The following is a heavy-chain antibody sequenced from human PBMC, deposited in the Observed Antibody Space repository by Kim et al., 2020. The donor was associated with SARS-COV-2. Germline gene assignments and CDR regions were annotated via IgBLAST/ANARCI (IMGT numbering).Heavy chain of an antibody. V-gene: IGHV1-18*01. CDR2: ISPYNAKT. J-gene: IGHJ4*02. Sequence: ASVKVSCKASGYSLITYGITWVRQATGQGLEWMGWISPYNAKTNYAQKLQGRVTMTTDTSTSTAYMELKSLTSDDTAVYYCVVTEFDYWGQGTLVTVS. CDR1: GYSLITYG. D-gene: IGHD2-21*02. CDR3: VVTEFDY.